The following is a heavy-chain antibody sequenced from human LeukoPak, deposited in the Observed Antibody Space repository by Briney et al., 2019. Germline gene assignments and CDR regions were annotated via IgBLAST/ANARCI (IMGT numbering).Heavy chain of an antibody. J-gene: IGHJ4*02. CDR3: VKDFCRGGNCPFPFFDS. V-gene: IGHV3-23*01. D-gene: IGHD4-23*01. Sequence: GGSLRLSCVASGFTISGHAMSWVRQAPAKGLEWVSITVAGYSETHYADSVRGRFTISRDDPSNTLSLEMNSLRADDTGTYYCVKDFCRGGNCPFPFFDSWGQGTVVTVSS. CDR1: GFTISGHA. CDR2: TVAGYSET.